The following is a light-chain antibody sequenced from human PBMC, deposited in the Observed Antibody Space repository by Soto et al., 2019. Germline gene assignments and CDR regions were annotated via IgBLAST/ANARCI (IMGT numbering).Light chain of an antibody. Sequence: EVVLTQSPATLSLSPGDRVALSSRASQSVGTSLAWYQQKPGQTPRLLIYEAAIRATGIPARFSASWSGTDFILTISSLAPEDVAVYFCQQRFSWPLTLGGGTKVDIK. J-gene: IGKJ4*01. CDR3: QQRFSWPLT. CDR2: EAA. V-gene: IGKV3-11*01. CDR1: QSVGTS.